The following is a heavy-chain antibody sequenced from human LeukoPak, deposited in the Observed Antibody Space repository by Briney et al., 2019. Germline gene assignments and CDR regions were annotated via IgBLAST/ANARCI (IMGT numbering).Heavy chain of an antibody. Sequence: PGRSLRFSCAASGFAFNTYAMHWVRQAPGQGLEWVALIWHDGSHKFYSNSVRGQFTISRDNSKNTVSLQMNNLRPEDTAVYYCAREIFGSGNYPDFWGQGTLVTVSS. V-gene: IGHV3-33*01. CDR1: GFAFNTYA. D-gene: IGHD3-10*01. CDR2: IWHDGSHK. J-gene: IGHJ4*02. CDR3: AREIFGSGNYPDF.